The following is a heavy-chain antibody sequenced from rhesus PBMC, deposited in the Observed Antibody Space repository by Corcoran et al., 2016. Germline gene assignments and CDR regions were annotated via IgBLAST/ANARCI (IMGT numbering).Heavy chain of an antibody. CDR2: VSHPSGSNT. Sequence: EVQRVESGGGLVQPGGSRRLSCVASGFTFSDHYMDWVRQVTGRGLGGVSSVSHPSGSNTYYLDPVKGRFTISRDNAKNTLYLQMNSLRAEDTAVYYCATSVRGSGDGLDSWGQGVVVTVSS. J-gene: IGHJ6*01. CDR3: ATSVRGSGDGLDS. CDR1: GFTFSDHY. D-gene: IGHD3-9*01. V-gene: IGHV3-110*01.